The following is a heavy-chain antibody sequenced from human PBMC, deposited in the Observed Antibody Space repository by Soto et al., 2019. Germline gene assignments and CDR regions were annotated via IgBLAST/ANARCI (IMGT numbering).Heavy chain of an antibody. CDR1: GLIFISFA. CDR2: ISGSGGGT. J-gene: IGHJ6*04. Sequence: PERALRLSCEASGLIFISFAMNWVLQAPWKGLEWVSSISGSGGGTSYADSVKGRFTISRDNSKNTLYLQMNSLRAEDTAVYYCAKEQGGRYKANCIDVWDKGITITVVS. CDR3: AKEQGGRYKANCIDV. D-gene: IGHD1-26*01. V-gene: IGHV3-23*01.